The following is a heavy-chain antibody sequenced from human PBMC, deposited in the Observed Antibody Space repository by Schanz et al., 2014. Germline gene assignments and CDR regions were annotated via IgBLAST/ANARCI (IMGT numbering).Heavy chain of an antibody. V-gene: IGHV1-46*03. CDR1: GYTFTSYY. Sequence: QVQLVQSGAEVKKPGASVKVSCKASGYTFTSYYIHWFRQAPGQGLEWMGRINPSSGTTRIAQNCQGRLTVTRDTSTSTVNMELSSLRSEDTAVDYGAQGGFFDSTGFDSWGQGTLVTVSS. CDR2: INPSSGTT. J-gene: IGHJ4*02. CDR3: AQGGFFDSTGFDS. D-gene: IGHD3-22*01.